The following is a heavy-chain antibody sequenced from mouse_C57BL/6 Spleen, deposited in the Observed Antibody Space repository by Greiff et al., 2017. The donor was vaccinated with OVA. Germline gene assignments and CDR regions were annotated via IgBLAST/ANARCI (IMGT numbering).Heavy chain of an antibody. Sequence: QVQLQQSGAELARPGASVKLSCKASGYTFTSYGISWVKQRTGQGLEWIGEIYPRSGNTYYNEKFKGKATLTADKSSSTAYMELRSLTSEDSAVYFCARGDYDRYYAMDYWGQGTSVTVSS. J-gene: IGHJ4*01. D-gene: IGHD2-4*01. V-gene: IGHV1-81*01. CDR2: IYPRSGNT. CDR1: GYTFTSYG. CDR3: ARGDYDRYYAMDY.